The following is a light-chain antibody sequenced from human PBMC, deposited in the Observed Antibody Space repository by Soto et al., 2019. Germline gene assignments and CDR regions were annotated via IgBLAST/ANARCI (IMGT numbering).Light chain of an antibody. CDR3: QQYGSSPQT. V-gene: IGKV3-20*01. CDR1: QSVSSSY. CDR2: GAS. J-gene: IGKJ1*01. Sequence: EIVLTQSPGTLSLSPGERATLSCRASQSVSSSYLAWYQQKPGQAPRLLISGASSGATGIPDRFSGSGSGTDFTLTISRLEPEDFAVYYCQQYGSSPQTFGQGTTVEIK.